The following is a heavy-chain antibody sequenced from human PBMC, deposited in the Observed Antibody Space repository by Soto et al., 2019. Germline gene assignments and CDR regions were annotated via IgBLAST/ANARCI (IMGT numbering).Heavy chain of an antibody. CDR1: GYTFTTNT. V-gene: IGHV1-3*01. J-gene: IGHJ1*01. CDR2: INAGNGKT. Sequence: ASVKVSCKASGYTFTTNTIQWVRQAPGQSPEWMGWINAGNGKTKYSQRVEGRVTITRYTSATTAYLELSSLTSEDTAVYYFERRPPSTTGWTLNWGQGTKVTDSS. D-gene: IGHD6-19*01. CDR3: ERRPPSTTGWTLN.